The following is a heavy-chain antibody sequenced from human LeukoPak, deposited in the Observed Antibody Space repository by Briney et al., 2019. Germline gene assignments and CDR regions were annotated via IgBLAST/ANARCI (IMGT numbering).Heavy chain of an antibody. CDR1: GGSISSYY. Sequence: PSETLSLTCTVSGGSISSYYWSWIRQPPGKGLEWIGDIYYSGSTNYNPSLKSRVTISVDTSKNQFSLKLSAVTAADTAVYYCARDSDIAVAGTGWFDPWGQGTLVTVSS. CDR2: IYYSGST. J-gene: IGHJ5*02. D-gene: IGHD6-19*01. CDR3: ARDSDIAVAGTGWFDP. V-gene: IGHV4-59*01.